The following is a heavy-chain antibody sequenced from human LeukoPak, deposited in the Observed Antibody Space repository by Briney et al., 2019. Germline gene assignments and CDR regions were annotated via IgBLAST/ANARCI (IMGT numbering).Heavy chain of an antibody. Sequence: QPGRSLRLSCAASGFTFSAYGMHWVRQAPGKGLEWVAVIRGDGSNKYYADSVKGRFTISRDNSKNTLYLQMNSLRADDTAVYHCERDRSDGSGSSYPDYWGQGTLVTVSS. D-gene: IGHD3-10*01. CDR3: ERDRSDGSGSSYPDY. CDR2: IRGDGSNK. CDR1: GFTFSAYG. J-gene: IGHJ4*02. V-gene: IGHV3-33*01.